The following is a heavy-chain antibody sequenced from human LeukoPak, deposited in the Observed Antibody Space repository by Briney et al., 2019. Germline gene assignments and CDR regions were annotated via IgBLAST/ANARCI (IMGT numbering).Heavy chain of an antibody. CDR1: GFTFSSYS. Sequence: PGRSLRLSCAASGFTFSSYSMNSVRHAPGNGLEWVSSISSSSSYIYYADSVKGRFTISRDNAKNSLYLQMNSPRAEDKAVYYCARDDGLGYFDYWGQGTLVTVSS. D-gene: IGHD3/OR15-3a*01. V-gene: IGHV3-21*01. CDR2: ISSSSSYI. CDR3: ARDDGLGYFDY. J-gene: IGHJ4*02.